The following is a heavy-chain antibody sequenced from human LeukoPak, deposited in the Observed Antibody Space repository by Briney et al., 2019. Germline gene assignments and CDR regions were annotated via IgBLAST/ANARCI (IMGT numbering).Heavy chain of an antibody. Sequence: GASVKLSCKASGATFSSYAITWVRHAPGQGLGWMGGIAPSFSTANSAHTFQGRVTFTAAESTTTAYMELSSLRSEDPAVYYCERGGSGYTAEALDYWGQGTLVTVSS. D-gene: IGHD1-1*01. V-gene: IGHV1-69*13. CDR2: IAPSFSTA. CDR1: GATFSSYA. CDR3: ERGGSGYTAEALDY. J-gene: IGHJ4*02.